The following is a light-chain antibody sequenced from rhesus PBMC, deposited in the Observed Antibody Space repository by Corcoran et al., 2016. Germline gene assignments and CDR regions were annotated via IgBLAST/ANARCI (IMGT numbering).Light chain of an antibody. CDR2: GDG. J-gene: IGLJ1*01. Sequence: SFDVTQPRSESVSPGPPARITCGTESFGSEVVNWYQKKPGQAPVLVIYGDGERASDIPDRFSDSKSRNTATLTISGVEAGDEADYYCQVWDLSSDHPIFGVGTRPSVL. CDR1: SFGSEV. V-gene: IGLV3-29*01. CDR3: QVWDLSSDHPI.